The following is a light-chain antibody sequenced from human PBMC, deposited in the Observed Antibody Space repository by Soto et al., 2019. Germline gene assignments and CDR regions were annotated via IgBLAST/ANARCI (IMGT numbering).Light chain of an antibody. J-gene: IGKJ3*01. CDR1: QFMSVW. Sequence: DIQMTQSPSTLSASVGDRVTITCRASQFMSVWLAWYQQKPGTAPKLLIHKASSLESGVPTRFSGSGSGTEFTLTISSLQPDDSATYYCQQYNSFPLTFGPGTKVDIK. CDR3: QQYNSFPLT. V-gene: IGKV1-5*03. CDR2: KAS.